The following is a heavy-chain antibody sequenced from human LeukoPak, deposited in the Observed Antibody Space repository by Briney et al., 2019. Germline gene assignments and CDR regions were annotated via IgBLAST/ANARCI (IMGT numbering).Heavy chain of an antibody. Sequence: GGSLRLSCAASGFTFSSYGMHWVRQAPGKGLEWVAVIWFDGNKNYYADSVMGRFTISRDNSKDTLYLQMNSLRAEDTAVYYCARDRTTGSHYIGGVAYWGQGTLVTVSS. D-gene: IGHD3-10*01. J-gene: IGHJ4*02. CDR3: ARDRTTGSHYIGGVAY. V-gene: IGHV3-33*01. CDR2: IWFDGNKN. CDR1: GFTFSSYG.